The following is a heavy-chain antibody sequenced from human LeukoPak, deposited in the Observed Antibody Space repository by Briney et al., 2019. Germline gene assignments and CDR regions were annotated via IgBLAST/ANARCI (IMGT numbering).Heavy chain of an antibody. CDR3: ARTGFLGVLRFLEWPEWTFDY. CDR1: GGSISSSSYY. Sequence: SETLSLTCTVSGGSISSSSYYWGWIRQPPGKGLEWIGSIYYSGSTYYNPSLKSRVTISVDTSKNQFYLKLSSVTAADTAVYYCARTGFLGVLRFLEWPEWTFDYWGQGTLVTVSS. CDR2: IYYSGST. J-gene: IGHJ4*02. D-gene: IGHD3-3*01. V-gene: IGHV4-39*07.